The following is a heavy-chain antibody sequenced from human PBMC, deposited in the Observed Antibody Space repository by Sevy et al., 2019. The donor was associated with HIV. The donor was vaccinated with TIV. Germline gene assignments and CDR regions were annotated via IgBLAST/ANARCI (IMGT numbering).Heavy chain of an antibody. D-gene: IGHD5-18*01. V-gene: IGHV1-18*04. CDR3: ARDPTSSRGYSSGRVDY. J-gene: IGHJ4*02. CDR1: GYTFTSYG. CDR2: ISAYNDNT. Sequence: ASVNVSCKASGYTFTSYGISWVRQAPGQGLEWMGWISAYNDNTNYAQKLQGRVTMTTDTSTSTAYMELRSLRSDDTAVYYCARDPTSSRGYSSGRVDYWGQGTLVTVSS.